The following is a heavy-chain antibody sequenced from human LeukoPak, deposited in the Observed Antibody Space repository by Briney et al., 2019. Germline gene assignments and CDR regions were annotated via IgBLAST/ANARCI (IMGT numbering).Heavy chain of an antibody. CDR3: ARGGPNSSGYRADGFDI. V-gene: IGHV4-59*01. CDR1: GGSMRSSY. J-gene: IGHJ3*02. CDR2: IFYSGST. D-gene: IGHD3-22*01. Sequence: SETLSLTCTVSGGSMRSSYWSWIRQAPGRGLEWIGYIFYSGSTNYNPSLKSRVTISVDTSKTQFSLKLNSVTAADTAVYYCARGGPNSSGYRADGFDIWGQGTMVTVSS.